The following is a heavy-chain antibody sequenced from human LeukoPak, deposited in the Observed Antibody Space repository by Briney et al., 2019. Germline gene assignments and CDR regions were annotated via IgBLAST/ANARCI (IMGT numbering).Heavy chain of an antibody. J-gene: IGHJ4*02. CDR2: IYTSGST. V-gene: IGHV4-4*07. CDR1: GGSISSYY. Sequence: SETLSLTCTVSGGSISSYYWSWIRQPAGKGLEWIGRIYTSGSTNYNPSLKSRVTMSVDTSKNQFSLKLSSVTAADTAVYYCARSRERWGSGSYFDYWGQGTLVTVSS. D-gene: IGHD1-26*01. CDR3: ARSRERWGSGSYFDY.